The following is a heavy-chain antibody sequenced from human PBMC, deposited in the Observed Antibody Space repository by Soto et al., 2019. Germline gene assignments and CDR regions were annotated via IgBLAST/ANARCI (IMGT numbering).Heavy chain of an antibody. CDR1: GYSISSGSY. Sequence: SETLSLTCTVSGYSISSGSYWAWIRQPPGKGPEWIASIYHGGTTFYNPSLKSRITISVDTSNNQFSLKLTSVTAADTAVYYCARDGIAYDYVWGSYRYFDYWGQGTLVTVSS. V-gene: IGHV4-38-2*02. CDR2: IYHGGTT. J-gene: IGHJ4*02. CDR3: ARDGIAYDYVWGSYRYFDY. D-gene: IGHD3-16*02.